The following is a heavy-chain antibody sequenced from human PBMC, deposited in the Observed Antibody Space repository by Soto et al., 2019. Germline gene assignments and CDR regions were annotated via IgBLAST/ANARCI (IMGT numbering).Heavy chain of an antibody. CDR1: GFSLSTSGMC. D-gene: IGHD3-22*01. V-gene: IGHV2-70*11. Sequence: SGPTLVNPTQTLTLTCTFSGFSLSTSGMCVSWIRQPPGKAMGWLARIDWDDDKYYSTSLKTRLTISKDTSKNQVVLTMTNMDPVDTATYYCARCMIVVDMYYFDYWGQGTLVTVSS. J-gene: IGHJ4*02. CDR3: ARCMIVVDMYYFDY. CDR2: IDWDDDK.